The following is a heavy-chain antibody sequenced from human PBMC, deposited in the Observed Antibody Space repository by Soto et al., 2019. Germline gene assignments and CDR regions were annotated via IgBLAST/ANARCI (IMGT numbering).Heavy chain of an antibody. CDR3: ARGDYYDSSGLYWYFDL. CDR2: SSSSSSDI. V-gene: IGHV3-21*01. D-gene: IGHD3-22*01. CDR1: VCTFSIYS. Sequence: PWGSLRLSWGASVCTFSIYSMNWVRQAPVKGLEWVSCSSSSSSDIYYADSVKGRFTISIDNAKNSLCLQMNSLRAEDTAVYYCARGDYYDSSGLYWYFDLWGRGTLVTVSS. J-gene: IGHJ2*01.